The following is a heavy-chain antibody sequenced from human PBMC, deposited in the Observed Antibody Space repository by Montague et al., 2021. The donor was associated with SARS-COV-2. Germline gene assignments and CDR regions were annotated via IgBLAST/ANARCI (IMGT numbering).Heavy chain of an antibody. D-gene: IGHD6-13*01. Sequence: SETLSLTRTVSGGSISSSSYYWGWIRQPPGKGLEWIGSIYYSGSTYYNPSLKSRVTISVDTSKNQFSLKLSSVTAADTAVYYCARGGRQQLVRVSGRDVWGQGTTVTVSS. V-gene: IGHV4-39*07. CDR1: GGSISSSSYY. J-gene: IGHJ6*02. CDR3: ARGGRQQLVRVSGRDV. CDR2: IYYSGST.